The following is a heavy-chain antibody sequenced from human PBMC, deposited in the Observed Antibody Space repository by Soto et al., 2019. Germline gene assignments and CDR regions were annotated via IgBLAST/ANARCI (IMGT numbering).Heavy chain of an antibody. CDR1: GYTFTSYG. Sequence: QVQLVQSGAEVKKPGASVKVSCKASGYTFTSYGISWVRQAPGQGLEWMGWIIAYNGNTNYAQKLQGRVTMTTDTSTRTAYKELRSLRSDDTAVYYCARLREARPMLYYYYMDVWGKGTTVTVSS. D-gene: IGHD2-8*01. V-gene: IGHV1-18*01. J-gene: IGHJ6*03. CDR2: IIAYNGNT. CDR3: ARLREARPMLYYYYMDV.